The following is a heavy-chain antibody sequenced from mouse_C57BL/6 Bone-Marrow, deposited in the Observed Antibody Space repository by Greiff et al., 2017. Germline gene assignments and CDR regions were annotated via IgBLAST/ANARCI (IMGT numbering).Heavy chain of an antibody. D-gene: IGHD4-1*01. V-gene: IGHV1-4*01. CDR2: INPSSGYT. CDR1: GYTFTSST. Sequence: QVQLQQSGAELARPGASVKMSCKASGYTFTSSTMHWVKQRPGQGLEWIGYINPSSGYTKYNQKFKDKAPLTADKSSSTASMQQSSLTSEDAAVYYCAREGWDGGNYRGQGTTLTVSS. J-gene: IGHJ2*01. CDR3: AREGWDGGNY.